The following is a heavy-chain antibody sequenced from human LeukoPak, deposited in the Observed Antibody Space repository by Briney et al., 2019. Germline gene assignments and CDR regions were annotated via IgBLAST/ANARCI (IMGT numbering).Heavy chain of an antibody. J-gene: IGHJ6*02. V-gene: IGHV3-30*18. CDR2: ISHDGSKK. CDR3: AKGFYSFTYYYGMDV. D-gene: IGHD2-2*02. Sequence: GGSLRLSCAASGFTFSSYGMHWVRQAPGKGLEWVAVISHDGSKKYYADSVKGRFTISRDNSKNTLYLQMNSLRAEDTAVYYCAKGFYSFTYYYGMDVWGQGTTVTVSS. CDR1: GFTFSSYG.